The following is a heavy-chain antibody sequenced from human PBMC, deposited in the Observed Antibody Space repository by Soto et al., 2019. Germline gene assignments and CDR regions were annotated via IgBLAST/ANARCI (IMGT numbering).Heavy chain of an antibody. CDR2: MYYGGRT. V-gene: IGHV4-59*08. CDR3: ARGTPSPLIVRSSRGPWFDP. D-gene: IGHD2-15*01. Sequence: PSETLSLTCTVSRGSIRSYYWSWIRQPPGKGLEWIGYMYYGGRTNYNPSLKSRVTISVDTSKMQVSLRLSSVTAADTAVYFCARGTPSPLIVRSSRGPWFDPWGQGTLVTVSS. CDR1: RGSIRSYY. J-gene: IGHJ5*02.